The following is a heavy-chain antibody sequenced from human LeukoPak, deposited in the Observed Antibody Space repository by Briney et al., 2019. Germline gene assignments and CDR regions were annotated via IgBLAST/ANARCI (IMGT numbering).Heavy chain of an antibody. D-gene: IGHD6-19*01. CDR3: AKGSISGWSYYFDY. CDR2: ISWDGGST. Sequence: GGSLRLSCAASGFTFDDYTMHWVRQAPGKGLEWVSLISWDGGSTYYADSVKGRFTISRDNSKSSLYLQMNSLRTEDTALYYCAKGSISGWSYYFDYWGQGTLVTVSS. J-gene: IGHJ4*02. CDR1: GFTFDDYT. V-gene: IGHV3-43*01.